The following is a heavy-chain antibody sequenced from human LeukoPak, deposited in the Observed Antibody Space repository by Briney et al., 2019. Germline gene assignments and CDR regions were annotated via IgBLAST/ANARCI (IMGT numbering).Heavy chain of an antibody. J-gene: IGHJ4*02. CDR1: GGSISSGSYY. CDR3: AREVGGYNYPYYFDY. V-gene: IGHV4-61*02. D-gene: IGHD5-24*01. Sequence: PSQTLSLTCTVSGGSISSGSYYWSWIRQPAGEGLEWIGRIYSSGSTDYNPSLKSRLTISVDTSKNQFSLKLSSVAAADTAVYFCAREVGGYNYPYYFDYWGQGTLVTVSS. CDR2: IYSSGST.